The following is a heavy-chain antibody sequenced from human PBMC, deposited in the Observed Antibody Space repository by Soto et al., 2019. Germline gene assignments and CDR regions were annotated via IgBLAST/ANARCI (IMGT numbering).Heavy chain of an antibody. CDR1: GYTFTGYY. V-gene: IGHV1-2*02. J-gene: IGHJ5*02. CDR3: ARDALWAARPTLGGWFDP. D-gene: IGHD6-6*01. CDR2: INPNSGGT. Sequence: QVQLVQSGAEVKKPGASVKVSCKASGYTFTGYYMHWVRQDPGQGLEWMGWINPNSGGTNYAQKFQGRVTMTRDTSISTAYMELSRLRSDDTAVYYCARDALWAARPTLGGWFDPWGQGTLVTVSS.